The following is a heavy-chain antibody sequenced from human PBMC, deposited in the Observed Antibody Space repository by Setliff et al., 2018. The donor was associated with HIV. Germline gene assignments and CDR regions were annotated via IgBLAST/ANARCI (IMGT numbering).Heavy chain of an antibody. D-gene: IGHD3-3*01. V-gene: IGHV4-34*01. J-gene: IGHJ4*02. Sequence: PSETLSLTCAVYGGSFSGHYWTWIRQPPGKGLEWIGEINHSGLNNFNPSLKSRLSIPVDTPKNQFSLKLTSVTATDTAVYYCARGGGFWSGQLDYWGQGTLVTVSS. CDR1: GGSFSGHY. CDR3: ARGGGFWSGQLDY. CDR2: INHSGLN.